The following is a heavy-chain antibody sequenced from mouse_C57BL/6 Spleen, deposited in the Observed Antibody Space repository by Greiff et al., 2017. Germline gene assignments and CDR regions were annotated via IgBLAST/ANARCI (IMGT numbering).Heavy chain of an antibody. Sequence: VHVKQSVAELVRPGASVKLSCTASGFNIKNTYMHWVKQRPEQGLEWIGRIDPANGNTKYAPKFQGKATITADTSSNTAYLQLSSLTSEDTAIYYCARSERYITTVAGAMDYWGQGTSVTVSS. CDR3: ARSERYITTVAGAMDY. CDR1: GFNIKNTY. D-gene: IGHD1-1*01. V-gene: IGHV14-3*01. CDR2: IDPANGNT. J-gene: IGHJ4*01.